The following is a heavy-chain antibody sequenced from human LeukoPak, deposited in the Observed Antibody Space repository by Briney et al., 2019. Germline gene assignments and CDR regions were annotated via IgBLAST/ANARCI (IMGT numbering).Heavy chain of an antibody. D-gene: IGHD3-22*01. CDR1: GGSISSYY. Sequence: SETLSLTCTVSGGSISSYYWSWIRQPPGKGLGWIGYIYYSGSTNYNPSLKSRVTISVDTSKNQFSLKLSSVTAADTAVYYCARDRRYYDSSGYSNYYYGMDVWGQGTTVTVSS. CDR2: IYYSGST. J-gene: IGHJ6*02. CDR3: ARDRRYYDSSGYSNYYYGMDV. V-gene: IGHV4-59*01.